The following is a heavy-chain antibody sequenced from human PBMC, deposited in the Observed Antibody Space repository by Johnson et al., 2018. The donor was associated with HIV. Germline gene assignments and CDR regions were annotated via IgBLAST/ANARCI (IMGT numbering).Heavy chain of an antibody. J-gene: IGHJ3*02. CDR1: GFTFSSYA. V-gene: IGHV3-30-3*01. CDR2: ISYDGSNK. CDR3: AKDRIWFGELPDAFDI. Sequence: QVQLVESGGGVVQPGRSLRLSCAASGFTFSSYAMHWVRQAPGKGLEWVAVISYDGSNKYYADSVKGRFTISRDNSKNTLYLQMNSLRAEDTAVYYCAKDRIWFGELPDAFDIWGQGTMVTVSS. D-gene: IGHD3-10*01.